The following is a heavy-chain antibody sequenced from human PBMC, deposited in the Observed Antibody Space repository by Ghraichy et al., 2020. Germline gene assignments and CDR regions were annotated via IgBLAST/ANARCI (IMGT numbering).Heavy chain of an antibody. D-gene: IGHD3-22*01. Sequence: SETLSLTCTVSGGSISSYYWSWIRQPPGKGLEWIGYIYYSGSTNYNPSLKSRVTISVDTSKNQFSPKLSSVTAADTAVYYCARAAPISYYDSSGYYPSIDYWGQGTLVTVSS. CDR3: ARAAPISYYDSSGYYPSIDY. J-gene: IGHJ4*02. CDR2: IYYSGST. V-gene: IGHV4-59*08. CDR1: GGSISSYY.